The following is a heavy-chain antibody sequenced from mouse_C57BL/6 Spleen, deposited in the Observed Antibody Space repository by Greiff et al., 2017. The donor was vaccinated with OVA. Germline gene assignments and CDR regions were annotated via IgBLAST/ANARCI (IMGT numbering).Heavy chain of an antibody. J-gene: IGHJ1*03. D-gene: IGHD1-1*01. CDR2: IYPVSGGT. Sequence: VQLQQSGAELASPGASVTLSCKASGYTFTDHIMNWVKKRPGQGLEWIGRIYPVSGGTNYNQKFMGKATFSVDRSSSTVYMVLNSLTSEDPAGYYCITAESPTRYFDVWGTGTTVTVSS. CDR1: GYTFTDHI. CDR3: ITAESPTRYFDV. V-gene: IGHV1-11*01.